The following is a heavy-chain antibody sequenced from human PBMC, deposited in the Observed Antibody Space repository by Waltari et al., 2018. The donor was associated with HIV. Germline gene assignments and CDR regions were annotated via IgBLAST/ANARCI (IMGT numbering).Heavy chain of an antibody. V-gene: IGHV3-7*01. D-gene: IGHD3-3*01. CDR3: ATEGFWSAYGLDC. CDR2: INQDGTEK. J-gene: IGHJ4*02. Sequence: DVYLVEYGGHLVKPGGSRSISCAVSGFPFSDYWMSWVRQAPGKGLEWVADINQDGTEKQYADSVRGRFNISRDNLHKVVFLHLTNVAVEDTAVYYCATEGFWSAYGLDCWGQGTPVTVSS. CDR1: GFPFSDYW.